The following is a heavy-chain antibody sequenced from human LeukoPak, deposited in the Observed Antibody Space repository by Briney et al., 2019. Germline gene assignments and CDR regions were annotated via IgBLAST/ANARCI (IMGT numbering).Heavy chain of an antibody. D-gene: IGHD6-13*01. CDR2: ISGDGGST. CDR3: AKDIEGQQLVLGYFDY. V-gene: IGHV3-43*02. J-gene: IGHJ4*02. CDR1: GFTFDDYA. Sequence: PGGSLRLSCAASGFTFDDYAMHWVRQAPGKGLEWVFLISGDGGSTYYADSVKGRFTISRDNSKNSLYLQMNSLRTEDTALYYCAKDIEGQQLVLGYFDYWGQGTLVTVSS.